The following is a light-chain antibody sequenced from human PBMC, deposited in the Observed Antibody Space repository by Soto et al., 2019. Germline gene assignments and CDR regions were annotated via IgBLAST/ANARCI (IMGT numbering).Light chain of an antibody. J-gene: IGLJ3*02. V-gene: IGLV6-57*04. CDR1: SGNIANNY. CDR2: DDD. Sequence: LTQPLSVSGSPGMTVTISCIRSSGNIANNYVQWYQQRPGSAPITIISDDDQRPAGVPDRFSASIDESSNSASLTISGLKTDDEADYYCQSYDAKNRYWVFGGGTQLTVL. CDR3: QSYDAKNRYWV.